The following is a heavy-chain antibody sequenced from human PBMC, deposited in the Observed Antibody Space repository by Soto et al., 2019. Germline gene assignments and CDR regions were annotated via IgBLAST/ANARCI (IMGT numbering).Heavy chain of an antibody. CDR2: IYYSGST. Sequence: SETLSLTCTVSGGSITSSYYWGWIRQSPGKGLEWIGSIYYSGSTYYNPSLKSRVTISVDTSKNQFSLKLSSVTAADTAVYYCASEYSSGWPSRGWFDPWGQGTLVTVSS. D-gene: IGHD6-19*01. CDR1: GGSITSSYY. V-gene: IGHV4-39*07. CDR3: ASEYSSGWPSRGWFDP. J-gene: IGHJ5*02.